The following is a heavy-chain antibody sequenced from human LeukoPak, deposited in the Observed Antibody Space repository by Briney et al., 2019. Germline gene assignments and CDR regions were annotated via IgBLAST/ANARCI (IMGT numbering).Heavy chain of an antibody. CDR1: GFTFSSYW. J-gene: IGHJ3*02. D-gene: IGHD5-18*01. V-gene: IGHV3-74*01. Sequence: GSLRLSCAASGFTFSSYWMHWVRQAPGKGLVWVSRINSDGSSTSYADSVKGQFTISRDNAKSTLYLQMNSLRAEDTAVYYCARAGIQLWSSSGDAFDIWGQGTMVTVSS. CDR3: ARAGIQLWSSSGDAFDI. CDR2: INSDGSST.